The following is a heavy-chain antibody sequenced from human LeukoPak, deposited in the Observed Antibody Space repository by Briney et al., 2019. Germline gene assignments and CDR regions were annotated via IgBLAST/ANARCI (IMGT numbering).Heavy chain of an antibody. Sequence: PGGSLRLSRTASGFTFDSHAMSWVRQGPGKGLEWVSAISGSGGSTYYADSVKGRFTISRDNSKNTLYLQMNSLRAEDTAVYYCAKNTYYYDSSGYGDYYYMDVWGKGTTVTVSS. CDR2: ISGSGGST. CDR3: AKNTYYYDSSGYGDYYYMDV. J-gene: IGHJ6*03. CDR1: GFTFDSHA. D-gene: IGHD3-22*01. V-gene: IGHV3-23*01.